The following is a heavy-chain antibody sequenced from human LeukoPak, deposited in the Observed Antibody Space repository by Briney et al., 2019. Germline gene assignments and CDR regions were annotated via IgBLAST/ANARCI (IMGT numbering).Heavy chain of an antibody. CDR1: GFTFGDYA. CDR3: TTSGLTMVRGVIRNFDY. Sequence: GGSLRLSCTASGFTFGDYAMSWVRQAPGKGLEWVGFIRSKAYGGTTEYAASVKGRFTISRDDSKSIAYLQMNSLKTEDTAVYYCTTSGLTMVRGVIRNFDYWGQGTLVTVSS. J-gene: IGHJ4*02. CDR2: IRSKAYGGTT. V-gene: IGHV3-49*04. D-gene: IGHD3-10*01.